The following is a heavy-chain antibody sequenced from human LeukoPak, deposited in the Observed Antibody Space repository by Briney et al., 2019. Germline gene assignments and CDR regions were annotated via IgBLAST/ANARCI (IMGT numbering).Heavy chain of an antibody. CDR3: VKDTVVVPAAPRGAFDI. CDR1: GFTFSSYA. J-gene: IGHJ3*02. V-gene: IGHV3-23*01. Sequence: GGSLRLSCAASGFTFSSYAMSWVRQAPGKGLEWVSAISGSGGSTYYADSVKGRFTISRDNSKNTLYLQMNSLRAEDTAVYYCVKDTVVVPAAPRGAFDIWGQGTMVTVSS. CDR2: ISGSGGST. D-gene: IGHD2-2*01.